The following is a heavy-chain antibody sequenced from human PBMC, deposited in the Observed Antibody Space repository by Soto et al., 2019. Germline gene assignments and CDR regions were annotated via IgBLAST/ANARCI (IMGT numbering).Heavy chain of an antibody. D-gene: IGHD1-7*01. J-gene: IGHJ4*01. V-gene: IGHV1-2*02. CDR2: INPNSGGT. CDR3: ASDVFGTPSPY. Sequence: RQAPGQGFEWMGWINPNSGGTNYAQKFQGRVTMTRDTSISTAYMELSRLRSDDTAVYYCASDVFGTPSPYRGHGLLVTVSS.